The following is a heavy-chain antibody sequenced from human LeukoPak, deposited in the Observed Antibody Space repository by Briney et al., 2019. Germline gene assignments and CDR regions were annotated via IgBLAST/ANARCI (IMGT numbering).Heavy chain of an antibody. D-gene: IGHD6-13*01. CDR2: ISAYNGNT. CDR3: ARDLDSGSWLPY. J-gene: IGHJ4*02. CDR1: GYTFTSYG. V-gene: IGHV1-18*01. Sequence: ASVKVSCKASGYTFTSYGISWVRQAPGQGLEWMGWISAYNGNTKYAQKLQGRVTMTTDTSTSTAYMELRSLRSDDTAMYYCARDLDSGSWLPYWGQGTLVIVSS.